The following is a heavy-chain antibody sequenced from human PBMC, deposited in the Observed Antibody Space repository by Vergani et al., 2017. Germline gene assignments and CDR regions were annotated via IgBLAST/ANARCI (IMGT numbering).Heavy chain of an antibody. Sequence: QVQLQESGPGLVKPSETLSLTCTVSGGSISSYYWSWIRQPPGKGLEWIGYIYYSGSTNYNPSLKSRVTISVDTSKNQFSLKLSSVTAADTAVYYCARVYCSSTSCPAGYWGQGTLVTVSS. D-gene: IGHD2-2*01. CDR3: ARVYCSSTSCPAGY. V-gene: IGHV4-59*01. J-gene: IGHJ4*02. CDR1: GGSISSYY. CDR2: IYYSGST.